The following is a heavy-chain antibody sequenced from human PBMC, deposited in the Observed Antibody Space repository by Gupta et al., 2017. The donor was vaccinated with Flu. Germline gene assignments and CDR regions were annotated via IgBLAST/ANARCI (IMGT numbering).Heavy chain of an antibody. CDR1: GFRFSRNW. J-gene: IGHJ4*02. CDR3: ARQEGDWYPEYFDY. Sequence: ELQLVESGGGLVQPGGSLRLSCVGSGFRFSRNWMTWVRQAPGKGLEWVANIKQDGNERYYVDSVKGRFTISRDNAKNSLYLQMNSLRAEDRAVYYCARQEGDWYPEYFDYWGRGTLVTVSS. CDR2: IKQDGNER. V-gene: IGHV3-7*04. D-gene: IGHD6-19*01.